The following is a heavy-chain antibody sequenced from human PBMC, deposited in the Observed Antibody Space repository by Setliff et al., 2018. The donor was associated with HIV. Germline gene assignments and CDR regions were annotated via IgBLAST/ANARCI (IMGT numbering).Heavy chain of an antibody. J-gene: IGHJ6*03. CDR3: ARDRAYCSSGSCYRPLVYYFYYMDV. CDR2: VRTYNADK. V-gene: IGHV1-2*02. CDR1: GFTFSDYY. D-gene: IGHD2-15*01. Sequence: GASVKVSCKASGFTFSDYYMHWVRQAPGQGLEWMGWVRTYNADKNYAQKFQGRVTMTSATSISTAYLELSGLTSDDTAIYYCARDRAYCSSGSCYRPLVYYFYYMDVWGTGTTVTVSS.